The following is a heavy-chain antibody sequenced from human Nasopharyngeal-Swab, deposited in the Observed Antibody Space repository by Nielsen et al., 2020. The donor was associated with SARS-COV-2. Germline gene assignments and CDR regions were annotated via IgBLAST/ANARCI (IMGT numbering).Heavy chain of an antibody. V-gene: IGHV3-11*04. J-gene: IGHJ4*02. CDR2: ISSGGTTK. Sequence: GESLKISCAASGFSFSDYYTSWLRQAPGKGLEWISYISSGGTTKYYADSVKGRFAISRDNARRSLFLQMNSLRAEDTALYYCARRAYYYDSRGFYEDYWGQGTLVTVSS. CDR1: GFSFSDYY. CDR3: ARRAYYYDSRGFYEDY. D-gene: IGHD3-22*01.